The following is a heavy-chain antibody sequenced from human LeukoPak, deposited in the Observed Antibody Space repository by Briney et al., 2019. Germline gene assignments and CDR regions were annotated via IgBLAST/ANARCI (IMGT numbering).Heavy chain of an antibody. V-gene: IGHV3-23*01. CDR3: ARADIVVVPAASGAFDI. D-gene: IGHD2-2*01. CDR1: GFTFSSYA. CDR2: ISDSGGIT. J-gene: IGHJ3*02. Sequence: PGGSLRLSCAASGFTFSSYAMSWVRQASGKGLEWVSTISDSGGITDYADSVKGRFTISRDNSKNTLYLQMNSLRAEDTAVYYCARADIVVVPAASGAFDIWGQGTMVTVSS.